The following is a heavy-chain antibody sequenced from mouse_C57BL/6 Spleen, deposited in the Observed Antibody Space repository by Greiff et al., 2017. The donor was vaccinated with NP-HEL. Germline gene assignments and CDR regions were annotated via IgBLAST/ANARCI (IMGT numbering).Heavy chain of an antibody. CDR1: GFTFSDYY. CDR3: AREDSSGYDYFDY. J-gene: IGHJ2*01. Sequence: EVKLMESEGGLVQPGSSMKLSCTASGFTFSDYYMAWVRQVPEKGLEWVANINYDGSSTDYLDSLKSRFIISRDNATNILYLQMSSLKSEDTATYYCAREDSSGYDYFDYWGQGTTLTVSS. V-gene: IGHV5-16*01. D-gene: IGHD3-2*02. CDR2: INYDGSST.